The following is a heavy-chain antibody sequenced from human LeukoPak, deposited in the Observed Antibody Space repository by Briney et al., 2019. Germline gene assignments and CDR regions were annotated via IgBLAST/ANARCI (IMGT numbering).Heavy chain of an antibody. CDR1: GFTFSSYA. J-gene: IGHJ4*02. V-gene: IGHV3-23*01. CDR2: ICGSGGST. CDR3: AKGYYDYVWGSYYFDY. D-gene: IGHD3-16*01. Sequence: GGSLRLSCAASGFTFSSYAMSWVRQAPGKELEWVSAICGSGGSTYYADSVKGRFTISRDNSRDTLYLQMNSLRAEDTAVYYCAKGYYDYVWGSYYFDYWGQGTLVTVSS.